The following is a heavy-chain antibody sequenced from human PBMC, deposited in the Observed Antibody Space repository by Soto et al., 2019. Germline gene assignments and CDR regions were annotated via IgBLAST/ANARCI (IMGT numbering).Heavy chain of an antibody. J-gene: IGHJ4*02. CDR3: ARRGVYSYGFDY. V-gene: IGHV4-39*01. D-gene: IGHD5-18*01. CDR2: TYYSGST. CDR1: GGSISSSSYY. Sequence: PSETLSLTCTVSGGSISSSSYYWGWIRQPPGKGLEWIGSTYYSGSTYYNPSLKSRVTISVDTSKNQFSLKLSSVTAADTAVYYCARRGVYSYGFDYWGQGTLVTVSS.